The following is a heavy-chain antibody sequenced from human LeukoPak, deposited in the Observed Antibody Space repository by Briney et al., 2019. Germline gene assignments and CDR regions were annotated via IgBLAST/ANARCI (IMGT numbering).Heavy chain of an antibody. J-gene: IGHJ6*03. V-gene: IGHV4-34*01. Sequence: SETLSLTCAVYGGSFSGYYWSWIRQPPGKGLEWIGEINHSGSTNYNPSLKSRVTISVDTSKNQFSLKLSSVTAADTAVYYCARQYRSDYYGSGSYVPYYYMDVWGKGTTVTISS. D-gene: IGHD3-10*01. CDR2: INHSGST. CDR3: ARQYRSDYYGSGSYVPYYYMDV. CDR1: GGSFSGYY.